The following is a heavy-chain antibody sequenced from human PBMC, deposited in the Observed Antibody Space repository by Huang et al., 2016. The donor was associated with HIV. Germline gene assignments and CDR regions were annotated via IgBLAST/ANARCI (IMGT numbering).Heavy chain of an antibody. CDR1: GGPISNSSYY. V-gene: IGHV4-39*01. Sequence: QLQLQESGPGLVKPSETLSLTCTVSGGPISNSSYYWGWIRQPPGKGLGWIGSIDYRGATHHNPSLKSRVTMSVDASKSQISLNLIAVTAADTALYYCVGYCTGGTCFEAFDIWGQGTRVTVSS. CDR2: IDYRGAT. D-gene: IGHD2-8*02. CDR3: VGYCTGGTCFEAFDI. J-gene: IGHJ3*02.